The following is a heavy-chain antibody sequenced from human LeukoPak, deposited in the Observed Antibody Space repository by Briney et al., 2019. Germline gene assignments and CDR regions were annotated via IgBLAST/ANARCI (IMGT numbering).Heavy chain of an antibody. CDR3: AREFTAYDFWSGYIPLDY. J-gene: IGHJ4*02. CDR2: ISAYNGNT. V-gene: IGHV1-18*01. Sequence: ASVKVSCKSSGYTFTSYGISWVRQAPGQGLEWMGWISAYNGNTNYAQKLQGRVTMTTDTSTSTAYMELRSLRSDDTAVYYCAREFTAYDFWSGYIPLDYWGQGTLVTVSS. CDR1: GYTFTSYG. D-gene: IGHD3-3*01.